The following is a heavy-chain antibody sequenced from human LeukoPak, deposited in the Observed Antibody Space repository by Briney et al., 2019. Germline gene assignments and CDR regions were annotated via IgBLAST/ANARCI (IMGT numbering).Heavy chain of an antibody. CDR2: INSDGSST. D-gene: IGHD3-22*01. J-gene: IGHJ4*02. Sequence: GGSLRLSCAASGFTFNSYWMHWVRQAPGKGLVWVSLINSDGSSTYYADSVKGRFTISRDNSKNTLYLQMNSLRAEDTAVYYCAKRAGSASYRWSFDYWGQGNLVTVSS. V-gene: IGHV3-74*01. CDR3: AKRAGSASYRWSFDY. CDR1: GFTFNSYW.